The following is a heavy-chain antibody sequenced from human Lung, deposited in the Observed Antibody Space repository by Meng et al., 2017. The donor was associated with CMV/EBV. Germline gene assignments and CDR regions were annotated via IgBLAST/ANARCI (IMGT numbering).Heavy chain of an antibody. CDR2: ISYDGSNK. CDR1: GFTFSSYA. V-gene: IGHV3-30-3*01. CDR3: AREFSGTTYYYDSSGYFAFDI. Sequence: GGSXRLXCAASGFTFSSYAMHWVRQAPGKGLEWVAVISYDGSNKYYADSVKGRFTISRDNSKNTLYLQMNSLRAEDTAVYYCAREFSGTTYYYDSSGYFAFDIWXQGKXVTVSS. D-gene: IGHD3-22*01. J-gene: IGHJ3*02.